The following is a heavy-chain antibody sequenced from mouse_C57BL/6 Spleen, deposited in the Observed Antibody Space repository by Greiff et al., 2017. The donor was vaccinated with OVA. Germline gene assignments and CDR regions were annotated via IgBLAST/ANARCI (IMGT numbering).Heavy chain of an antibody. D-gene: IGHD1-1*01. Sequence: QVQLKQPGAELVKPGASVKLSCKASGYTFTSYWMQWVKQRPGQGLEWIGEIDPSDSYTNYNQKFKGKATLTVDTSTSTAYMQLRRLTSENSEVYNCERGRGSSSAWFADWGKGTLVTISA. J-gene: IGHJ3*01. CDR2: IDPSDSYT. V-gene: IGHV1-50*01. CDR3: ERGRGSSSAWFAD. CDR1: GYTFTSYW.